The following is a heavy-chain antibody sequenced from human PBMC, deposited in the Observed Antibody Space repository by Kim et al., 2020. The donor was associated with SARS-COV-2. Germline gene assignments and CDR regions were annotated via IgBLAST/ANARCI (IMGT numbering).Heavy chain of an antibody. Sequence: SETLSLTCAVYGGSFSGYYWSWIRQPPGKGLEWIGEINHSGSTNYNPSLKSRVTISIDTSKNQFSLKLSSVTAADTAVYYCARGGRSASSWPYYYYYYGMDVWGQGTTVTVSS. CDR3: ARGGRSASSWPYYYYYYGMDV. J-gene: IGHJ6*02. D-gene: IGHD6-13*01. CDR1: GGSFSGYY. CDR2: INHSGST. V-gene: IGHV4-34*01.